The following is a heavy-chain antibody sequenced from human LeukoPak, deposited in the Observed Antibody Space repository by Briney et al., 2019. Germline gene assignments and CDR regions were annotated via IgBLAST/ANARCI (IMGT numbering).Heavy chain of an antibody. Sequence: PGGSLRLSCVASGFTFSSYGMSWVRQAPGKGLEWVSAISGSDDSTYYADSVRGRFTISRDVSKNTLFLQMNSLGAEDTALYYCTKAKYYHFDYWGQGTLVTVSS. CDR1: GFTFSSYG. CDR3: TKAKYYHFDY. D-gene: IGHD3-16*01. J-gene: IGHJ4*02. V-gene: IGHV3-23*01. CDR2: ISGSDDST.